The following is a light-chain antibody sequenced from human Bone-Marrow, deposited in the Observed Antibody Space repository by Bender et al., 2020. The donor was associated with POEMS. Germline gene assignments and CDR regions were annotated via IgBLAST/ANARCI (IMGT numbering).Light chain of an antibody. Sequence: QSALTQPASVSGSPGQSITISCAGTAGDVGTYQYVSWYQHHPGEPPKLMIFEGDKRPSGVSDRFSGSKSGNTASLTISGLQADDEADYYCSSYTDSNTFLFGPGTKVTVL. J-gene: IGLJ1*01. V-gene: IGLV2-14*02. CDR3: SSYTDSNTFL. CDR1: AGDVGTYQY. CDR2: EGD.